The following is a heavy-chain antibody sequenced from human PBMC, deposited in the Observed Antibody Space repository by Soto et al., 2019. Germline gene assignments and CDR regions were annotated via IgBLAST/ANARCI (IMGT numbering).Heavy chain of an antibody. CDR1: GGSISSGGSY. D-gene: IGHD4-17*01. CDR3: ARDRSGYGDSL. J-gene: IGHJ4*02. V-gene: IGHV4-31*03. Sequence: QVQLQESGPGLVKPSQTLSLTCTVSGGSISSGGSYWSWIRQHPVKGLEWIGYIYYSGSTYYNPSLKSRLTISVDTSKNPFSMNLSSVTAAYTAVYYCARDRSGYGDSLWCQGTLVTVSA. CDR2: IYYSGST.